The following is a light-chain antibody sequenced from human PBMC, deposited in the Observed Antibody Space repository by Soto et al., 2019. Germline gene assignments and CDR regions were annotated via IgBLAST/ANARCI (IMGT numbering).Light chain of an antibody. J-gene: IGKJ2*01. CDR3: QQYNTYPYT. CDR2: KAS. Sequence: DIQMTQSPSTLSASVGDRVTITCRASQSNSSWLAWYQQKPGKVPKLLIYKASSLESGVPSRFSGSGSGTEFTLTISSLQPDDFATYYCQQYNTYPYTFGQGTKLEIK. V-gene: IGKV1-5*03. CDR1: QSNSSW.